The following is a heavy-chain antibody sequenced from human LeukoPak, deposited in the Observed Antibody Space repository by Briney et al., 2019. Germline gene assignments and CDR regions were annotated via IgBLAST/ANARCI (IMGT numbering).Heavy chain of an antibody. CDR3: ARSNGWFQDY. Sequence: PSETLSLTCAVYGGSFSGYYWSWIRQPPGKGLEWIGEINHSGSTNYNPSLKSRVTIPVDTSKNQFSLNLSSVTAADTAVYYCARSNGWFQDYWGQGTLVTVSS. CDR2: INHSGST. D-gene: IGHD6-19*01. J-gene: IGHJ4*02. V-gene: IGHV4-34*01. CDR1: GGSFSGYY.